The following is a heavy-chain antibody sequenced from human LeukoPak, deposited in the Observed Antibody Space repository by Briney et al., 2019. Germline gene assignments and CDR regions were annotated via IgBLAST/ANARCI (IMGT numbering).Heavy chain of an antibody. Sequence: SETLSLTCTVSGGSISSYYWSWIRQPPGKGLELIGYIYYSGSTNYNPSLKSRVTMSIDYSKNQFSLKVSSVTAADTATYYCGKTDIYFNPIDYWGPGSLVTVSS. CDR1: GGSISSYY. D-gene: IGHD3-9*01. V-gene: IGHV4-59*12. CDR3: GKTDIYFNPIDY. J-gene: IGHJ4*02. CDR2: IYYSGST.